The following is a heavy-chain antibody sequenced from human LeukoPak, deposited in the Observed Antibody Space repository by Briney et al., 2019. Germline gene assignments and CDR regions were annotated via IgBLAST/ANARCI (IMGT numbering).Heavy chain of an antibody. CDR2: INTDGSSK. CDR3: TRDIGGPVDF. V-gene: IGHV3-74*01. D-gene: IGHD3-16*01. J-gene: IGHJ4*02. Sequence: GGSLRLSCAASGFTFTAYWMDWVRRVPRKGLVWVSRINTDGSSKTYADSVKGRFTISRDNAENTLYLQMNSLRAEDAAVYYCTRDIGGPVDFWGQGTLVTVSS. CDR1: GFTFTAYW.